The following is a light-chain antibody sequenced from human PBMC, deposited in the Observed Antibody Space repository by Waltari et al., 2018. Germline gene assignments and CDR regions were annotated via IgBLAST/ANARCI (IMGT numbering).Light chain of an antibody. CDR2: EVS. Sequence: QSALTQPASVSAPPGQSITISRTGTRGDVGGYNLVSLYQQYPGQAPKLMIYEVSKRPSGVSNRFSGSKSGNTASLTISGLQAEDEGDYYCSSYTPTSTVFGGGTKLTVL. V-gene: IGLV2-14*02. CDR3: SSYTPTSTV. J-gene: IGLJ2*01. CDR1: RGDVGGYNL.